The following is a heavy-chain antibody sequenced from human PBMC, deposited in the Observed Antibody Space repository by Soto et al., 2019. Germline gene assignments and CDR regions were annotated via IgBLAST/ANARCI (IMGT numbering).Heavy chain of an antibody. V-gene: IGHV2-5*02. Sequence: QITLKESGPTLVKPTQTLTLTCTFSGFSLSTNGVGVGWIRQPPGKALEWLALIYWDDDKRHSPSLNSRLTTTNAPSKNQGVRTMTNMDPVDTATYYGAHRREVGGYGTPFYWGQGTLVTVSS. D-gene: IGHD5-12*01. CDR3: AHRREVGGYGTPFY. J-gene: IGHJ4*02. CDR1: GFSLSTNGVG. CDR2: IYWDDDK.